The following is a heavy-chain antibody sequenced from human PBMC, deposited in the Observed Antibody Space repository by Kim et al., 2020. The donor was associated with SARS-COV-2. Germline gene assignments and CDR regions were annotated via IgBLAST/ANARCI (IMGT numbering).Heavy chain of an antibody. CDR2: IYYSGST. D-gene: IGHD3-9*01. Sequence: SETLSLTCTVSGGSISSYYWSWIRQPPGKGLEWIGYIYYSGSTNYNPSLKSRVTISVDTSKNRFSLKLSSVTAADTAVYYCARGVQYYDILTGYYLTPGAPMGQRPDDAFDIWGQGTMVTVSS. CDR3: ARGVQYYDILTGYYLTPGAPMGQRPDDAFDI. J-gene: IGHJ3*02. CDR1: GGSISSYY. V-gene: IGHV4-59*01.